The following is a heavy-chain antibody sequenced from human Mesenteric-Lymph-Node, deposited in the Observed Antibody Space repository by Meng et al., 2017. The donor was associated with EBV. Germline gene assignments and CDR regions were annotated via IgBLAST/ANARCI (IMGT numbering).Heavy chain of an antibody. D-gene: IGHD2-2*01. CDR1: GGSFRGYY. V-gene: IGHV4-34*01. CDR2: INYRGST. CDR3: ARGVNPAY. J-gene: IGHJ4*02. Sequence: LQQVGGGPVKPSETLALTRAVYGGSFRGYYWTWIRQPPGKGLEWVWEINYRGSTNYNPSLKSRVTISVDTSKSQLYLKPSSVTAADTAVYYCARGVNPAYWGQGTLVTVSS.